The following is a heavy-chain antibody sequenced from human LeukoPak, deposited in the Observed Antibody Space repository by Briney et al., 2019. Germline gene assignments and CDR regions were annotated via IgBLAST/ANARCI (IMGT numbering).Heavy chain of an antibody. CDR2: IRYDGSNK. CDR3: ATENYGSGSYYSLYYYYYYMDV. J-gene: IGHJ6*03. CDR1: GFTFSDYY. D-gene: IGHD3-10*01. Sequence: GGSLRLSCAASGFTFSDYYMSWIRQAPGKGLEWVAFIRYDGSNKYYADSVKGRFTISRDNSKNTLYLQMNSLRAEDTAVYYCATENYGSGSYYSLYYYYYYMDVWGKGTTVTISS. V-gene: IGHV3-30*02.